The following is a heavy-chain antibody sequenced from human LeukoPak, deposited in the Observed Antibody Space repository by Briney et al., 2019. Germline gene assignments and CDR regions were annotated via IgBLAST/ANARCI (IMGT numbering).Heavy chain of an antibody. J-gene: IGHJ3*02. CDR2: IYYSGST. CDR1: GGSISSYY. CDR3: ARVVVPAATIDAFDI. Sequence: SETLSLTCTVSGGSISSYYWSWIRQPPGKGLEWIGYIYYSGSTNYNPSLKSRVTISVDTSKNQFSLKLSSVTAADTAVYYCARVVVPAATIDAFDIWGQGTMVTVSS. V-gene: IGHV4-59*01. D-gene: IGHD2-2*01.